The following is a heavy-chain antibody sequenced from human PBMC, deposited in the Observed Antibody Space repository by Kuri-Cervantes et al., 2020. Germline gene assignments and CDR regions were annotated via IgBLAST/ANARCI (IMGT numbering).Heavy chain of an antibody. V-gene: IGHV4-61*01. CDR3: ARTGNLAVAGNY. D-gene: IGHD6-19*01. J-gene: IGHJ4*02. Sequence: SETLSLTCTVSGGSISSGSYYWSWIRQPPGKGLEWIGYIYYSGSTNYNPSLKSRVTISVDTSKNQFSLKVSSVTAADTAVYYCARTGNLAVAGNYWGQGTLVTVSS. CDR2: IYYSGST. CDR1: GGSISSGSYY.